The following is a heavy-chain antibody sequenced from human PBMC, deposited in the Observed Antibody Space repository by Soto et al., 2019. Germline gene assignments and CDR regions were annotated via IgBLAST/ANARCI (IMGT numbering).Heavy chain of an antibody. CDR2: MITDFGSS. CDR3: VAYCRGGTCSGPPYGLAV. D-gene: IGHD2-15*01. CDR1: GGSFNFYS. V-gene: IGHV1-69*18. Sequence: QVHLVQSGAEVRKPGSSVKVSCKASGGSFNFYSIGWVRQAPGQGLEWIGRMITDFGSSNSAQKFQARVSFSSDESTSTAYMEMSSITSEDTGVYYCVAYCRGGTCSGPPYGLAVWCRGTTVVVSS. J-gene: IGHJ6*02.